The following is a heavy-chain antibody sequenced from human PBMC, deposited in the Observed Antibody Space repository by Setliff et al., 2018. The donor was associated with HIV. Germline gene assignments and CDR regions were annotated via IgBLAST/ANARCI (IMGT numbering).Heavy chain of an antibody. CDR1: GGSIRSYY. CDR3: ARTSYNFWGGPDS. J-gene: IGHJ4*02. CDR2: AHYSGSN. Sequence: PSETLSLTCTVSGGSIRSYYWSWIRQPPGKGLEWLGHAHYSGSNKNNPSLRSRVIMSVDTSKNRFSLRLSSVSAADTAVYYCARTSYNFWGGPDSWGQGTLVTVFS. V-gene: IGHV4-59*08. D-gene: IGHD3-3*01.